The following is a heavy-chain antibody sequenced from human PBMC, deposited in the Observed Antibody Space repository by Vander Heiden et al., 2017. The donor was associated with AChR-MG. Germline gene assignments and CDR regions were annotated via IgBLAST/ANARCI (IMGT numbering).Heavy chain of an antibody. CDR3: ASGYYDSSGYRGSDY. V-gene: IGHV3-21*02. D-gene: IGHD3-22*01. J-gene: IGHJ4*02. CDR2: ISSSSSYI. CDR1: GFPFRSYS. Sequence: EVQLVESGGGLVKPGGSLSLSCAASGFPFRSYSMNWVRQAPGKGLEWVSSISSSSSYIFYADSVKGRFTISRDNAKNSLYLQMNSLRAADTAVYYCASGYYDSSGYRGSDYWGQGTLVTVSS.